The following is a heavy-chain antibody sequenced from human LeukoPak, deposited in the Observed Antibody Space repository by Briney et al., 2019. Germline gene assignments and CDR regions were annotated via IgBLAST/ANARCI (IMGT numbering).Heavy chain of an antibody. CDR1: GGSISSGGYY. D-gene: IGHD3-10*01. J-gene: IGHJ4*02. V-gene: IGHV4-61*08. Sequence: PSQTLSLTCTVSGGSISSGGYYWSWIRQTPGKGLELIGYIYYSGSTSYNPSLKSRVTISVDTSKNQFSLKLSSVTAADTAVYYCARGGGSGSYYNHLLVWGQGTLVAVSS. CDR3: ARGGGSGSYYNHLLV. CDR2: IYYSGST.